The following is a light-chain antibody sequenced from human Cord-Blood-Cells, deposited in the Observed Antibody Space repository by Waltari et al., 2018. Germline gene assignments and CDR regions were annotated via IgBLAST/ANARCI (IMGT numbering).Light chain of an antibody. Sequence: QSALTQPASVSGSPGQSITISCTATSSDVGAYNYVSWYQQHPGKAPKLMIYDVSKRPPGVSNRFSGSKSGNTASLTISGLQAEDEADYYCSSYTSSSTWVFGGGTKLTVL. CDR2: DVS. V-gene: IGLV2-14*01. J-gene: IGLJ3*02. CDR1: SSDVGAYNY. CDR3: SSYTSSSTWV.